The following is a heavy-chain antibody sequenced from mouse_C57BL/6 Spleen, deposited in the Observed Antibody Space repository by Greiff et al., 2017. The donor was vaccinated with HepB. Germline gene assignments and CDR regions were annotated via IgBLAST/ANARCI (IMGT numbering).Heavy chain of an antibody. J-gene: IGHJ3*01. V-gene: IGHV1-59*01. CDR2: IDPSDSYT. D-gene: IGHD1-1*01. Sequence: QVQLQQPGAELVRPGTSVKLSCKASGYTFTSYWMHWVKQRPGQGLEWIGVIDPSDSYTNYNQKFKGKATLTVDTSSSTAYMQLSSLTSEDSAVYYCARWELTTVVPGFAYWGQGTLVTVSA. CDR1: GYTFTSYW. CDR3: ARWELTTVVPGFAY.